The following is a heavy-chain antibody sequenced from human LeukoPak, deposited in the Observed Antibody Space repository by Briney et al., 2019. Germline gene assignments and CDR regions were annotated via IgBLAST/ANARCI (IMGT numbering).Heavy chain of an antibody. CDR3: ASFGIVGAKPILFDY. D-gene: IGHD1-26*01. J-gene: IGHJ4*02. V-gene: IGHV4-39*01. Sequence: SETLSLTCTVSGGSISSSGYYWGWIRQPPVKGLEWIGSIYYSGSTYYNPSLKSRVTISVDTTKNQFSLKLSSVTAADTAVYYCASFGIVGAKPILFDYWGQGTLVTVSS. CDR1: GGSISSSGYY. CDR2: IYYSGST.